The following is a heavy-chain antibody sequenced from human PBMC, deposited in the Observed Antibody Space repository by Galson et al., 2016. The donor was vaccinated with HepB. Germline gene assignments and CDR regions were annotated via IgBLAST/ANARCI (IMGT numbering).Heavy chain of an antibody. J-gene: IGHJ6*02. V-gene: IGHV1-46*01. D-gene: IGHD5-24*01. CDR1: GYTFTSYQ. Sequence: SVKVSCKASGYTFTSYQMHWVRQAPGQGLEWTGVINPRDGSTDYLSKFQGRLIMTRDTSTSTVYMELNSLRVEDTAVYYCARVRDGYNQYYYYGMDVWGQGTTVTGSS. CDR2: INPRDGST. CDR3: ARVRDGYNQYYYYGMDV.